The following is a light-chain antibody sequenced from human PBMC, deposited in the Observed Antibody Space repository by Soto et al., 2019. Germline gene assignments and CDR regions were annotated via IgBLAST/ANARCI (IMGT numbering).Light chain of an antibody. CDR1: QSVSSN. CDR3: QPYNNWPLT. Sequence: ETVMTQSPATLSVSPGERATLSCRASQSVSSNLAWYQQKPGQAPRLLIYGASTRATGIPARFSGSGSGTEFTLTISSLQSEDFAIYYCQPYNNWPLTFGGGTKVESK. CDR2: GAS. V-gene: IGKV3-15*01. J-gene: IGKJ4*01.